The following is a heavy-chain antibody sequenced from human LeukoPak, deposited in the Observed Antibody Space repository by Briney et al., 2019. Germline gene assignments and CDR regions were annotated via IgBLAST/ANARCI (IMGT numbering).Heavy chain of an antibody. CDR3: ARGDYGETKGDY. V-gene: IGHV1-8*03. Sequence: ASVKVSCKASGYTFTSYGISWVRQAPGQGLEWMGWMNPNSGNTGYAQKFQGRVTITRNTSISTAYMELSSLRSEDTAVYYCARGDYGETKGDYWGQGTLVTVSS. J-gene: IGHJ4*02. CDR1: GYTFTSYG. CDR2: MNPNSGNT. D-gene: IGHD4-17*01.